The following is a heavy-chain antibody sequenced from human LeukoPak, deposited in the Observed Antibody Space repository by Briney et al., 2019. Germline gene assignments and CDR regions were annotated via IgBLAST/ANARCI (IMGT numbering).Heavy chain of an antibody. CDR1: GFTFSSYA. D-gene: IGHD5-18*01. J-gene: IGHJ4*02. Sequence: PGRSLRLSCAASGFTFSSYAMHWVRQAPGKGLEWVAVISYGGSNKYYADSVKGRFTISRDNSKNTLYLQMNSLRAEDTAVYYCARDQQPGYFDYWGQGTLVTVSS. CDR3: ARDQQPGYFDY. CDR2: ISYGGSNK. V-gene: IGHV3-30*04.